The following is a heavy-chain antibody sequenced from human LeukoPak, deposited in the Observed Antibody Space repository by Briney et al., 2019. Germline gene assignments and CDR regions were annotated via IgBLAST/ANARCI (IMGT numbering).Heavy chain of an antibody. CDR2: INNDGITT. V-gene: IGHV3-74*01. D-gene: IGHD6-13*01. Sequence: QPGGSLRLSCAASGFTFSSYWMHWVRQAPGKGLVWVSRINNDGITTTYADSGKGRFTISRDNAKNTLYLQMKSLRAEDTAVYYCARGTYSSSWYTRAPKDAFDYWGQGTLVTVSS. J-gene: IGHJ4*02. CDR3: ARGTYSSSWYTRAPKDAFDY. CDR1: GFTFSSYW.